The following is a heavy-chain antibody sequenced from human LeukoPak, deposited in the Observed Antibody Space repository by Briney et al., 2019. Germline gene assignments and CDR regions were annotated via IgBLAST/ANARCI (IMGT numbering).Heavy chain of an antibody. V-gene: IGHV3-7*01. CDR2: LKFDGIEN. J-gene: IGHJ5*01. Sequence: GGSLRLSCVGSGFRFSDYWMTWVRQAPGKGLEWVATLKFDGIENYHVGSVAGRFTISRDNSKNSLYLQINGLSAGDTAVYYCVRNRVVVPNGDWFDSWGRGTLVTVSS. CDR3: VRNRVVVPNGDWFDS. D-gene: IGHD2-8*01. CDR1: GFRFSDYW.